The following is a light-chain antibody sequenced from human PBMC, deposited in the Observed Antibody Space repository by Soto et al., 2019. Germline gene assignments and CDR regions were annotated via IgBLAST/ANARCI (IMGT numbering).Light chain of an antibody. Sequence: EIVLTQSPATLSLSPGERATLSCRASQSVSSYLAWYQQKPGQTPKVLIYRASTRATGIPDRFSGSGSGTDFTLTISRLEAEDFAVYYCRQYDSSPRTFGQGTKVDIK. CDR3: RQYDSSPRT. J-gene: IGKJ1*01. V-gene: IGKV3-20*01. CDR2: RAS. CDR1: QSVSSY.